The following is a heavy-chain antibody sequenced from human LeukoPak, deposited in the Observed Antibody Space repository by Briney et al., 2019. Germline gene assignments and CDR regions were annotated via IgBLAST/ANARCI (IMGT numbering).Heavy chain of an antibody. CDR1: GFTFSSYA. CDR3: AKNGFELRSGELSSPN. V-gene: IGHV3-30*18. J-gene: IGHJ4*02. CDR2: ISYDGNRK. Sequence: GGSLRLSCAASGFTFSSYAMHWVRQAPGKGLEWVAAISYDGNRKDYADSVRGRFTISRDNFENTLYLQMNSLRVEDTAVYYCAKNGFELRSGELSSPNWGQGTLVTVSS. D-gene: IGHD3-16*02.